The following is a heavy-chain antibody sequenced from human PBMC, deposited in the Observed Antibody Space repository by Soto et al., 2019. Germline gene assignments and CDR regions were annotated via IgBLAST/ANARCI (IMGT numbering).Heavy chain of an antibody. CDR2: IDPSDSYT. J-gene: IGHJ6*02. CDR3: ARQKAWAVGEYSSGWQERNRGWGYYYYGMDV. V-gene: IGHV5-10-1*01. D-gene: IGHD6-19*01. Sequence: GESLKISCKGSGYSFTSYWISWVRQMPGKGLEWMGRIDPSDSYTNYSPSFQGHVTISADKSISTAYLQWSSLKASDTAMYYCARQKAWAVGEYSSGWQERNRGWGYYYYGMDVWGQGTTVTVSS. CDR1: GYSFTSYW.